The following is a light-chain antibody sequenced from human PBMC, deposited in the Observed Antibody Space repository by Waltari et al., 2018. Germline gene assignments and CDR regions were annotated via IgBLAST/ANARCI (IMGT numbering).Light chain of an antibody. CDR2: AVS. CDR1: QDIRDY. V-gene: IGKV1-16*02. Sequence: DIVMTQSPSSLSASVGDRVTITCRASQDIRDYLGWFQKKPGKAPKSLIYAVSRLQSGVPSKFSGSGSGTDFTLTINSLQPEDFATYYCQQYNSYPWTFCQGTKVEIK. J-gene: IGKJ1*01. CDR3: QQYNSYPWT.